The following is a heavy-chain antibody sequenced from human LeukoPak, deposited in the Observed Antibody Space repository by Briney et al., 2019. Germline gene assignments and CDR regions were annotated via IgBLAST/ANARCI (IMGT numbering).Heavy chain of an antibody. J-gene: IGHJ4*02. CDR3: ASRRITGTSFDY. CDR1: GGSISSYY. CDR2: IYYSGST. V-gene: IGHV4-59*08. D-gene: IGHD1-20*01. Sequence: PSETLSLTCAVSGGSISSYYWSWIRQPPGKGLEWIGYIYYSGSTNYNPSLKSRVTISVDTSKNQFSLKLSSVTAADTAVYYCASRRITGTSFDYWGQGTLVTVSS.